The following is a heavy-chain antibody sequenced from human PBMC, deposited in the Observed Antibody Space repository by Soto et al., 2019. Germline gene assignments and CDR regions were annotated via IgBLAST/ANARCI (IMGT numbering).Heavy chain of an antibody. CDR2: ISGSGGST. CDR1: GFTFSSYA. V-gene: IGHV3-23*01. CDR3: AGSYDSSGYYYLSDY. D-gene: IGHD3-22*01. Sequence: GGSLRLSCAASGFTFSSYAMSWVRQAPGKGLEWVSAISGSGGSTYYADSVKGRFTISRDNSKNTLYLQMNSLRAEDTAVYYCAGSYDSSGYYYLSDYWGQGTLVTVSS. J-gene: IGHJ4*02.